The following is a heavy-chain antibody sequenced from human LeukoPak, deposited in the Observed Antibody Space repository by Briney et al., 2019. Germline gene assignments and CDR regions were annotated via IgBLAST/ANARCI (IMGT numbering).Heavy chain of an antibody. CDR3: ARSGNYYDSSGPGFDY. D-gene: IGHD3-22*01. CDR1: GYMFTSYG. J-gene: IGHJ4*02. Sequence: ASVKVSCKASGYMFTSYGINWVRQAPGQGLEWMGWISAYNGNTNYAQKLQGRVTMTTDTSTSTAYMELRSLRSDDTAVYYCARSGNYYDSSGPGFDYWGQGTLVTVSS. CDR2: ISAYNGNT. V-gene: IGHV1-18*01.